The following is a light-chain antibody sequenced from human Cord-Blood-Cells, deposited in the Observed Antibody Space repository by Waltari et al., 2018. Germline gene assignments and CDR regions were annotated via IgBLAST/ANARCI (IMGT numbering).Light chain of an antibody. CDR3: QQRSNWPPPMYT. J-gene: IGKJ2*01. CDR2: DAS. V-gene: IGKV3-11*01. CDR1: QIVSSY. Sequence: IVLTRSPATLSLSPGERATLSCRASQIVSSYLAWYQQNPGQAPTLLIYDASNRATGITARFSSSGSGTYFTLTISSLEPEDFAVYYCQQRSNWPPPMYTFGQGTKLEIK.